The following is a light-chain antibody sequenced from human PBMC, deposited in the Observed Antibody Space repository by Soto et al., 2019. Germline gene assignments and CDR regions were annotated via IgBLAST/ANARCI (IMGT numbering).Light chain of an antibody. Sequence: DIQMTQSPSSLSASVGDRVTITCRASQSISSYLNWYQQKPGKAPKLLIYAASSLQSGVPSRFSGSGSGTDFTPTISSLQPEDFAAYYCQQSYSTPYTVGQGTKVDIK. CDR3: QQSYSTPYT. J-gene: IGKJ2*01. CDR2: AAS. CDR1: QSISSY. V-gene: IGKV1-39*01.